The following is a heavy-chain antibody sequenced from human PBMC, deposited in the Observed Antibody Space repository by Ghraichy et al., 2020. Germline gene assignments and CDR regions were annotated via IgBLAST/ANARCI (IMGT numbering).Heavy chain of an antibody. CDR3: ARGDIAAAGNDYYYGMDV. CDR1: GFTFSSYG. J-gene: IGHJ6*02. D-gene: IGHD6-13*01. Sequence: GGSLRLSCAASGFTFSSYGMHWVRQAPGKGLEWVAVISYDGSNKYYADSVKGRFTISRDNSKNTLYLQMNSLRAEDTAVYYCARGDIAAAGNDYYYGMDVWGQGTTVTVSS. CDR2: ISYDGSNK. V-gene: IGHV3-30*03.